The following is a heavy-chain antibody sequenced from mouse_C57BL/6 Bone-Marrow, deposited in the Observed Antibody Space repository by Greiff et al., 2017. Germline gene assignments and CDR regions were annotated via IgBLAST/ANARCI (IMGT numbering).Heavy chain of an antibody. CDR1: GFTFSSYA. V-gene: IGHV5-4*01. J-gene: IGHJ2*01. D-gene: IGHD1-1*01. CDR3: ARGGVAGY. CDR2: ISDGGSYT. Sequence: VQLKESGGGLVKPGGSLKLSCAASGFTFSSYAMSWVRQTPEKRLEWVATISDGGSYTYYPDNVQGRFTISRDNAKNNLYLQMSHLKSEDTAMYYCARGGVAGYWGQGTTLTVSS.